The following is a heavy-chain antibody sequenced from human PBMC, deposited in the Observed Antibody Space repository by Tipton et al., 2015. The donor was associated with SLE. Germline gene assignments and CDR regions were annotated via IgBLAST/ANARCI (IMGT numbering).Heavy chain of an antibody. D-gene: IGHD3-22*01. CDR3: ARVMIAGAFDC. CDR1: GGSISSHY. CDR2: IYYSGST. J-gene: IGHJ4*02. Sequence: TLSLTCTVSGGSISSHYWSWIRQPPGKGLEWIGYIYYSGSTNDNPSLKSRVTISVDTSNNQFSLKLSSVTAADTAVYYCARVMIAGAFDCWGQGSLVTVSS. V-gene: IGHV4-59*11.